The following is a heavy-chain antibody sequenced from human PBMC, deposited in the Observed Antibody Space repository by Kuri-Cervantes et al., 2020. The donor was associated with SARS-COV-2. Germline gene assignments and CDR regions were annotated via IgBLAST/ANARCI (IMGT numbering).Heavy chain of an antibody. J-gene: IGHJ4*02. CDR1: GYTFTGYY. CDR3: ARGWGPGNFSS. D-gene: IGHD7-27*01. V-gene: IGHV1-2*04. CDR2: INPNSGGK. Sequence: ASVKVSCKASGYTFTGYYIHWVRQAPGQGLEWMGWINPNSGGKNYAQKFQGWVNMNRDTSINKAYMEGRRADDSAVYYCARGWGPGNFSSWVQGTLVTVSS.